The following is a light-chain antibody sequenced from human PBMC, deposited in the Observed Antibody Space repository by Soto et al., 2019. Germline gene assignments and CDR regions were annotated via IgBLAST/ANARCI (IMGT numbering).Light chain of an antibody. CDR2: LAS. J-gene: IGKJ4*01. V-gene: IGKV2-28*01. Sequence: DIVMTQSPLSLTVTPGEPASISCRSSQSLLHSDGYNYLDWYLQKPGQSPQLLISLASNRASGVPDRFSGSGSGTDFTLKISRVEAEDVGVYYCMQALQTPLTFGGGTKVEIK. CDR3: MQALQTPLT. CDR1: QSLLHSDGYNY.